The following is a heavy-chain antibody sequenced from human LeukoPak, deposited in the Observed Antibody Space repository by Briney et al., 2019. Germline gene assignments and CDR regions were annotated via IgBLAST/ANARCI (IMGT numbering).Heavy chain of an antibody. CDR2: INPNSGGT. V-gene: IGHV1-2*02. CDR1: GYTFTGYY. J-gene: IGHJ4*02. CDR3: ARAYPHYGSGSYYY. D-gene: IGHD3-10*01. Sequence: ASVKVSCEASGYTFTGYYMHWVRQAPGQGLEWMGWINPNSGGTNYAQKFQGRVTMTRDTSISTAYMELSRLRSDDTAVYYCARAYPHYGSGSYYYWGQGTLVTVSS.